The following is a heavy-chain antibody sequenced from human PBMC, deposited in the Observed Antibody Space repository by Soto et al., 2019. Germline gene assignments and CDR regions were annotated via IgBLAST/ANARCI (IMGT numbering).Heavy chain of an antibody. J-gene: IGHJ5*02. D-gene: IGHD2-2*01. V-gene: IGHV4-30-2*01. CDR1: GRSISSGGYS. Sequence: PSETLSLTCAVSGRSISSGGYSWSWIRQPPGKGLEWIGYIYHSGSTYYNPSLKSRVTISVDRSKNQFSLKLSSVTAADTAVYYCARGRYCSSTSCYRAWFDPWGQGTLVTVSS. CDR3: ARGRYCSSTSCYRAWFDP. CDR2: IYHSGST.